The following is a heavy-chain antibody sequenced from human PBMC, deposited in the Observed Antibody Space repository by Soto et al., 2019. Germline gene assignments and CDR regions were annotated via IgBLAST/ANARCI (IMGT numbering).Heavy chain of an antibody. D-gene: IGHD3-10*01. CDR1: GGSIISGDYY. CDR2: IYYSGST. Sequence: PSETLSLTCTVSGGSIISGDYYFICIRQPPGKGLEWIGYIYYSGSTYYNPSLKSRVTISVDTSKNQFSLKLSSVTAADTAVYYCARDTYYYGSGSHPWGQGTLVTVSS. J-gene: IGHJ5*02. V-gene: IGHV4-30-4*01. CDR3: ARDTYYYGSGSHP.